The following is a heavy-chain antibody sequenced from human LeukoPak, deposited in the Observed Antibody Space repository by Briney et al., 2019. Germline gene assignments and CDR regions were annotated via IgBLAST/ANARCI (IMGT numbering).Heavy chain of an antibody. J-gene: IGHJ4*02. CDR1: GGSFSGYY. D-gene: IGHD3-10*01. Sequence: SETLSLTCAVYGGSFSGYYWSCIRQPPGKGLEWIGEINHSGSTNYNPSLKSRVTIAVDTSKNQFSLKLSSVTAADTAVYYCASLTMVRGLFTLDYWGQGTLVTVSS. CDR2: INHSGST. CDR3: ASLTMVRGLFTLDY. V-gene: IGHV4-34*01.